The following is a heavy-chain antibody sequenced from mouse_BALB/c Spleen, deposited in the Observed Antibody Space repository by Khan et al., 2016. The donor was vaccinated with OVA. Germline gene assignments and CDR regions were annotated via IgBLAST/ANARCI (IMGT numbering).Heavy chain of an antibody. Sequence: VQLQQPGAELVRPGASVKLSCKASGYSFTSYWMNWVKQRPGQGLEWIGLIHPSDSDTRLNQKFKDKATLTVDKSSSTAYMQLSSPTSEDSAVYYCARGDTASYWYFDVWGAGTTVTVSS. V-gene: IGHV1-69*02. D-gene: IGHD1-2*01. CDR3: ARGDTASYWYFDV. CDR2: IHPSDSDT. CDR1: GYSFTSYW. J-gene: IGHJ1*01.